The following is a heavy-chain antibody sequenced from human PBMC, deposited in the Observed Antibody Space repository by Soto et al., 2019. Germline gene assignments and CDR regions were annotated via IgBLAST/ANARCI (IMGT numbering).Heavy chain of an antibody. V-gene: IGHV3-11*06. CDR1: GFTFSDYY. Sequence: GGSLRLSCATSGFTFSDYYMSWVRLTPRKGLEWLSFISPSGTYTNYADSVQGRFTISRDNAKSLLYLQLSSLGIDDTGVYFCARRHLSAWYTEYWGQGTLVTVSS. J-gene: IGHJ4*02. D-gene: IGHD6-19*01. CDR3: ARRHLSAWYTEY. CDR2: ISPSGTYT.